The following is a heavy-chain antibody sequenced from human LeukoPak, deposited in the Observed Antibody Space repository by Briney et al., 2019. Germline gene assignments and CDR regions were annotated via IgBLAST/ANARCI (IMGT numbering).Heavy chain of an antibody. J-gene: IGHJ3*02. V-gene: IGHV3-48*03. Sequence: GGSLRLSRAASGFTFSSYEMNWVRQAPGKGLEWVSYISSSGSSIYYADSVKGRFTISRDNAKNSLYLQMNSLGAEDTAVYYCATNGDYYDSSGYFDAFDIWGQGTMVTVSS. CDR3: ATNGDYYDSSGYFDAFDI. CDR1: GFTFSSYE. D-gene: IGHD3-22*01. CDR2: ISSSGSSI.